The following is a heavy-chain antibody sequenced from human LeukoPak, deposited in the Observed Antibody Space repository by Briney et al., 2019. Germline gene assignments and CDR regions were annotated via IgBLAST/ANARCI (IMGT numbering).Heavy chain of an antibody. J-gene: IGHJ6*03. CDR3: AKSRGFLEWLSYYYYYMDV. V-gene: IGHV3-23*01. CDR1: GFTYDDFG. D-gene: IGHD3-3*01. Sequence: PGGSLRLSCAASGFTYDDFGMSWVRQVPGKGLEWVSAISGSGGSTYYADSVKGRFTISRDNSKNTLYLQMNSLRAEDTAVYYCAKSRGFLEWLSYYYYYMDVWGKGTTVTVSS. CDR2: ISGSGGST.